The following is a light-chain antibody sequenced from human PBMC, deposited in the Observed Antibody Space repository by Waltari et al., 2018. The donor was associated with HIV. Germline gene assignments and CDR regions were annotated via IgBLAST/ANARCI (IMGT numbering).Light chain of an antibody. CDR1: PYDRGAKY. Sequence: QSALTQPPSVSGAPGQKVTISCSGGPYDRGAKYAYWYQRLSGQAPKLLISRSDLRPSSVPSRFSASKSDTSSSLVINCLRSEDEGEYLCAVWEDNLSAVFGGGTKVTVL. CDR3: AVWEDNLSAV. CDR2: RSD. J-gene: IGLJ2*01. V-gene: IGLV1-47*01.